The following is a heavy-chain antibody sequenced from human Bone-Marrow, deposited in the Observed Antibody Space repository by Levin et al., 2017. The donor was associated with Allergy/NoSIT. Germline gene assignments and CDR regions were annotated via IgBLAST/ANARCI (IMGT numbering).Heavy chain of an antibody. CDR2: IFHSGST. CDR1: GGSINSGGYY. J-gene: IGHJ4*02. Sequence: PSETLSLTCNVSGGSINSGGYYWSWIRQHPGKGLEWIGYIFHSGSTYYNPSLKSRITISVDTSKNQFSLKVSSVTAADTAVYYCVRGYSSTWYYFDSWGQGTLVTVSS. D-gene: IGHD6-13*01. CDR3: VRGYSSTWYYFDS. V-gene: IGHV4-31*03.